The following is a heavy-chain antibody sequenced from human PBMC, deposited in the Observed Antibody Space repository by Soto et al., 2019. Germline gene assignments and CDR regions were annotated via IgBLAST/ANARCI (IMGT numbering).Heavy chain of an antibody. CDR1: GFTFDDYA. CDR3: AKDFHTRTGFFDY. Sequence: GGSLRLSCAASGFTFDDYAMHWVRQAPGKGLEWVSGISWNSGSIGYADSVKGRFTISRDNAKNSLYLQMNSLRAEDTALYYCAKDFHTRTGFFDYWGQGTLVTVSS. J-gene: IGHJ4*02. CDR2: ISWNSGSI. D-gene: IGHD2-15*01. V-gene: IGHV3-9*01.